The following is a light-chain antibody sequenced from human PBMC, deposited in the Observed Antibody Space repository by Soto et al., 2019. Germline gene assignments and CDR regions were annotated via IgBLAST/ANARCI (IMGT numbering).Light chain of an antibody. CDR3: HQYGSSPLT. V-gene: IGKV3-20*01. CDR2: DVS. J-gene: IGKJ2*01. CDR1: QSVSSSL. Sequence: EIVLTQSPGTLSLSPGEGATLSCRASQSVSSSLLAWFQQKPGQAPRLLIHDVSSRATGIPDRFSGSGSGTDFTLSISRLEPEDFAVYYCHQYGSSPLTFGQGTKLDIK.